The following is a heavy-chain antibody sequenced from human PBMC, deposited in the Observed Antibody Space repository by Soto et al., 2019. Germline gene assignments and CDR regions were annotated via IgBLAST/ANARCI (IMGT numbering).Heavy chain of an antibody. CDR1: GYSFTSYW. CDR2: IDPSDSYT. D-gene: IGHD1-26*01. CDR3: ASSPRRGATTKSY. Sequence: GESLKISCKGSGYSFTSYWISWVRQMPGKGLEWMGRIDPSDSYTNYSPSSQGHVTISADKSISTAYLQWSSLKASDTAMYYCASSPRRGATTKSYWGQGTLVTVSS. V-gene: IGHV5-10-1*01. J-gene: IGHJ4*02.